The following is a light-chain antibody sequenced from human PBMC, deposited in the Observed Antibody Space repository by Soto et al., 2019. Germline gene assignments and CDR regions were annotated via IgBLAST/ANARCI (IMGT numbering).Light chain of an antibody. V-gene: IGLV2-14*03. CDR1: NNEVVGYNY. CDR2: DVS. J-gene: IGLJ1*01. Sequence: QSVLTQPSPVSGSPGQSLTIPFTGTNNEVVGYNYVSWYQHHPGKAPKLMIFDVSNRPSGVSNRFSGSKSGNTASLTISGLQPEDEADYYCSSYTTSNTRQIVFGTGTKVTVL. CDR3: SSYTTSNTRQIV.